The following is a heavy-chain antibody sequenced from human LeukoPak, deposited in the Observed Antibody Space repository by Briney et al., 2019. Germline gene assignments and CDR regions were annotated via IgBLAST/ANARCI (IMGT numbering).Heavy chain of an antibody. CDR3: AREGDSSGPDFVY. J-gene: IGHJ4*02. Sequence: PGGSLRLSCAASGFTSSNYYMDWVRQAPGKGLEWVGRGKNKGNNYTTEYAASVKGRFTISRDDSKNSLYLQMNSLKSEDTAVYFCAREGDSSGPDFVYWGQGTLVTVSS. CDR1: GFTSSNYY. D-gene: IGHD6-19*01. V-gene: IGHV3-72*01. CDR2: GKNKGNNYTT.